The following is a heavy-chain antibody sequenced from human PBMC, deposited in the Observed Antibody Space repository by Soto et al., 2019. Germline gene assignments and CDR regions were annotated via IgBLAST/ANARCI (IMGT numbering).Heavy chain of an antibody. CDR2: IYYSGST. CDR1: GGSISSSNYY. V-gene: IGHV4-31*03. Sequence: SETLSLTCTVSGGSISSSNYYWCWIRQHPGKGLEGIGYIYYSGSTYYNPSLKSRINISVDTSKNQFSLKLSSVTAADTAVYYCAIGSYDSSFYAFDIWGQGTMVT. CDR3: AIGSYDSSFYAFDI. J-gene: IGHJ3*02. D-gene: IGHD3-22*01.